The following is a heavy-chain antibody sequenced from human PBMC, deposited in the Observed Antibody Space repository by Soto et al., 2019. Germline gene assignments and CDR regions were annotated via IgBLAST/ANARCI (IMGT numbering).Heavy chain of an antibody. V-gene: IGHV4-4*02. CDR3: AKCITALGPIDY. D-gene: IGHD6-6*01. J-gene: IGHJ4*02. Sequence: QVQLQESGPGLVKPSGTLSLTCAVSGGSIRSSNWWSWVRQPPGKGLEWIGEIYHSGSTNYNPSLQSRVTISVDKSKNQCSLKLSSVTAADTAVYYCAKCITALGPIDYWGQGTLVTVSS. CDR2: IYHSGST. CDR1: GGSIRSSNW.